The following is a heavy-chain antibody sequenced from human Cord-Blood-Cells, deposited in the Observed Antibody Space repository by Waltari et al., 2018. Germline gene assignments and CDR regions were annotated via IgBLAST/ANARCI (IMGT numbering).Heavy chain of an antibody. D-gene: IGHD6-13*01. J-gene: IGHJ5*02. CDR1: GGTFSSYA. CDR2: IIPIFGTA. Sequence: QVQLVQSGAEVKKPGSSVKVSCTASGGTFSSYAISWVRQAPGQGLGWMGGIIPIFGTANYAQKFQGRVTITADESTSTAYMELSSLRSEDTAVYYCARDSSSSWYGARWFDPWGQGTLVTVSS. V-gene: IGHV1-69*01. CDR3: ARDSSSSWYGARWFDP.